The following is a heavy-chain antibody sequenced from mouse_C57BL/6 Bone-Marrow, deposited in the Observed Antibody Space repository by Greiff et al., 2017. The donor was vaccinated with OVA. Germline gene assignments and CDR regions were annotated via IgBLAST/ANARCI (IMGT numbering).Heavy chain of an antibody. D-gene: IGHD1-1*01. CDR2: IGPGSGST. J-gene: IGHJ4*01. Sequence: VQLQQSGAELVKPGASVKISCKASGYTFTDYYINWVKQRPGQGLEWIGKIGPGSGSTYYNEKFKGKATLTADKSSSTAYMQLSSLTSEDSAVYFCAREYYGSSSYYYAMDYWGQGTSVTVSS. CDR3: AREYYGSSSYYYAMDY. CDR1: GYTFTDYY. V-gene: IGHV1-77*01.